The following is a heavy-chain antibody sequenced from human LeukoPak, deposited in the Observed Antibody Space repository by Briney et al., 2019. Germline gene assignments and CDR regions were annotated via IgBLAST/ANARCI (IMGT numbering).Heavy chain of an antibody. Sequence: GGSLRLSCAASGFTFSSHAMHWVRQAPGKGLEWVAVISYDGSNKYYADSVKGRFTISRDNSKNTLYLQMNSLRAEDTAVYYCARAMEGNGMDVWGQGTTVTVSS. D-gene: IGHD3-3*01. CDR2: ISYDGSNK. V-gene: IGHV3-30*04. CDR1: GFTFSSHA. CDR3: ARAMEGNGMDV. J-gene: IGHJ6*02.